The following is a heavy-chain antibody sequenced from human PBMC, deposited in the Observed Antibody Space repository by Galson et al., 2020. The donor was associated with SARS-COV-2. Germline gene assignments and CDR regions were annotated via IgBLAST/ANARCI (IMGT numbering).Heavy chain of an antibody. CDR1: GGSISTYY. V-gene: IGHV4-4*07. J-gene: IGHJ4*02. D-gene: IGHD1-26*01. Sequence: SETLSLTCTVSGGSISTYYWSWIRQPAGKGLEWIGRIYSSGSTNYNPSLKSRVTMSVDTSKKQFSLKLSSVTAADTAVYYCARDSLTRSGSYSFEYWCQGTLVTVSS. CDR2: IYSSGST. CDR3: ARDSLTRSGSYSFEY.